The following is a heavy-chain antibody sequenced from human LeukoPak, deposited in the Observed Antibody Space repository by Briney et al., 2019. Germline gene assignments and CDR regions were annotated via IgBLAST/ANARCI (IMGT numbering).Heavy chain of an antibody. CDR2: ISGSGGST. Sequence: GGSLRLSCAASGFTFSSYAMSWVRQAPGKGLEWVSAISGSGGSTYYADPVKGRFTISRDNSKNTLYLQMNSLRAEDTAVYYCAKDLADDYGDGDAFDIWGQGTMVTVSS. D-gene: IGHD4-17*01. CDR1: GFTFSSYA. CDR3: AKDLADDYGDGDAFDI. V-gene: IGHV3-23*01. J-gene: IGHJ3*02.